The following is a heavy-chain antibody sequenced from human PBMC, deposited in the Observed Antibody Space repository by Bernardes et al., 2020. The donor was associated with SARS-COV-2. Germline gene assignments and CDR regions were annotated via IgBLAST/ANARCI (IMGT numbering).Heavy chain of an antibody. CDR2: INPDASST. V-gene: IGHV3-74*01. D-gene: IGHD3-16*01. CDR1: GFTFSSYC. J-gene: IGHJ6*02. CDR3: ATGGDGKTAPGMDV. Sequence: GGTLRLSCAASGFTFSSYCMHWGRQAPGKGLVWVSRINPDASSTDYADSVKGRFTISRDNARNTVYLQMNSLRTEDTGVFYCATGGDGKTAPGMDVWGQGTTVTVSS.